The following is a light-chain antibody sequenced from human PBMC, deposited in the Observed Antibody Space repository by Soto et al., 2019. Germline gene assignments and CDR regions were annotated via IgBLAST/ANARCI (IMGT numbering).Light chain of an antibody. Sequence: DIVMTQSPLSLPVTPGEPASISCRSSQSLLNSNGDNYLDWYLQKPGQSPQLLIYLGSNRGSGVPDRFSGRGSGTDFTLKISRVEAADVGLYYCMQALQTPLTFGGGTKVQIK. CDR2: LGS. CDR3: MQALQTPLT. J-gene: IGKJ4*01. CDR1: QSLLNSNGDNY. V-gene: IGKV2-28*01.